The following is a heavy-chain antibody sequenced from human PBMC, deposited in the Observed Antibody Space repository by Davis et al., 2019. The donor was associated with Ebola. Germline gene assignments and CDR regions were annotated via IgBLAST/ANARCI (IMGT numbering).Heavy chain of an antibody. CDR3: ARGVTGTTDWFDP. CDR2: INPSGGNT. V-gene: IGHV1-46*01. D-gene: IGHD1-7*01. CDR1: GYTFTGYY. J-gene: IGHJ5*02. Sequence: AASVKVSCKASGYTFTGYYMHWVRQAPGQGLEWMGIINPSGGNTSYAQKFQGRVTITRDTSASTAYMELSSLRFEDTAVYYCARGVTGTTDWFDPWGQGTLVTVSS.